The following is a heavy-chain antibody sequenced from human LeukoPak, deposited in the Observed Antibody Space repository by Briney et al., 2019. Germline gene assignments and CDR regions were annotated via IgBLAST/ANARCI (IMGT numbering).Heavy chain of an antibody. J-gene: IGHJ4*02. CDR2: IYHSGST. V-gene: IGHV4-30-2*01. D-gene: IGHD1-26*01. CDR3: ARTLQVGATTDY. CDR1: GGSISSGGYS. Sequence: SETLSLTCAVSGGSISSGGYSWSWIRQPPGKGLEWIGYIYHSGSTNYNPSLKSRVTISVDKSKNQFSLKLSSVTAADTAVYYCARTLQVGATTDYWGQGTLVTVSS.